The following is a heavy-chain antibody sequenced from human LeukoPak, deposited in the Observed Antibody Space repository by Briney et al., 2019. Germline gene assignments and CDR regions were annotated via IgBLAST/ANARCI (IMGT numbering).Heavy chain of an antibody. CDR3: ARANRYYYDSSGYYRDAFDI. V-gene: IGHV3-23*01. D-gene: IGHD3-22*01. CDR1: GFTFSSYA. J-gene: IGHJ3*02. CDR2: ISVSDGST. Sequence: PGGSLRLSCAASGFTFSSYAMSWVRQAPGKGLEWVSAISVSDGSTYYADSVKGRFTISRDNSKNTLYLQMNSLRAEDTAVYYCARANRYYYDSSGYYRDAFDIWGQGTMVTVSS.